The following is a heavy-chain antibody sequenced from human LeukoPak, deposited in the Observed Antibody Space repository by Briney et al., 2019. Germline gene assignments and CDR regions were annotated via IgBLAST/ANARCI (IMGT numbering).Heavy chain of an antibody. CDR1: GFTFSSCA. V-gene: IGHV3-23*01. Sequence: GGSLRLSCAASGFTFSSCAMSWVRQAPGKGLEWVSAISGSGDSTYYADSVKGRFTIPRDNSKNTLYLQMNSLRAEDTAVYYCAKQSYSSCYTALNFWGQGTLVTVSS. J-gene: IGHJ4*02. CDR2: ISGSGDST. D-gene: IGHD6-19*01. CDR3: AKQSYSSCYTALNF.